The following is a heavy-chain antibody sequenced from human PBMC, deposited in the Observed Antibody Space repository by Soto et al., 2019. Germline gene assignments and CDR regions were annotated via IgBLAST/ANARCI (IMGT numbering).Heavy chain of an antibody. CDR3: ASGVALQDYYGSGSYYFDY. D-gene: IGHD3-10*01. J-gene: IGHJ4*02. CDR1: GGSISTTSDY. Sequence: PSETLSLTCSVSGGSISTTSDYWAWIRQPPGKGLEWIGSMYYSGSANSNPSLKSRVTISVDTSKNQVSLKLTSVTAADTAVYYCASGVALQDYYGSGSYYFDYWGQGTLVTVSS. V-gene: IGHV4-39*01. CDR2: MYYSGSA.